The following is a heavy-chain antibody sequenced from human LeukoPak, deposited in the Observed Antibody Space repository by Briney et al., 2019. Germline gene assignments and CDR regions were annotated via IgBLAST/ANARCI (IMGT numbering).Heavy chain of an antibody. V-gene: IGHV3-30*02. CDR3: AKVRRTSGRYFRLKKGCDY. Sequence: GGSLRLSCAASGFTFEDFTMHWVRQAPGKALEWVAFIRSDGSNRYYADSVKGRFTISRDNPKNTLYLQMNSLRVEDTAVYYCAKVRRTSGRYFRLKKGCDYWGQGILVTVSS. J-gene: IGHJ4*02. CDR1: GFTFEDFT. CDR2: IRSDGSNR. D-gene: IGHD3-10*01.